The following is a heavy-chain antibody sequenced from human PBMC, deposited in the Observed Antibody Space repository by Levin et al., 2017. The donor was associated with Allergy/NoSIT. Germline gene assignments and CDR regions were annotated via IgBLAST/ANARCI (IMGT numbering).Heavy chain of an antibody. D-gene: IGHD3-10*01. CDR3: ARRHYSGSGSSDY. CDR1: GYGFSNYW. V-gene: IGHV5-51*01. CDR2: IHPANSDT. J-gene: IGHJ4*02. Sequence: ASVKVSCRDSGYGFSNYWIGWVRQMPGKGLEWMGIIHPANSDTQYSPSFQGQVTISVDTSINTAYVQWSSLKASDTAMYYCARRHYSGSGSSDYWGQGTLVTVSA.